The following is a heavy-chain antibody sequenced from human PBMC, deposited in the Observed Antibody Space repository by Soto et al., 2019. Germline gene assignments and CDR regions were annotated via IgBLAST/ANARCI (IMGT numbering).Heavy chain of an antibody. V-gene: IGHV4-31*03. J-gene: IGHJ5*02. Sequence: ILSLTCTVSGVSISSHNYYWNWIRHPPGKGLEWIGFISYSGRTHYNPSLNSRVFISADKSENRFSLRLTSVTAADTAMYYCAREEASRIERWFDPWGQGTLVTVPQ. CDR3: AREEASRIERWFDP. CDR2: ISYSGRT. CDR1: GVSISSHNYY.